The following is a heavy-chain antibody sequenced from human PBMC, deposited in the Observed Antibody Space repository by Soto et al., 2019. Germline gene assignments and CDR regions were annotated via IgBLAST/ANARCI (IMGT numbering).Heavy chain of an antibody. CDR3: AKVIRADSTSSNFYYYSGMDV. D-gene: IGHD6-6*01. V-gene: IGHV3-30*18. CDR1: GFSFSTYG. Sequence: LRLSCAASGFSFSTYGMHWVRQAPGKGLEWMAVISNDGSNKYYADSVKGRFTISRDNSKDTLFLQMNSLRGEDTAIYYCAKVIRADSTSSNFYYYSGMDVWGQGTTVTVSS. CDR2: ISNDGSNK. J-gene: IGHJ6*02.